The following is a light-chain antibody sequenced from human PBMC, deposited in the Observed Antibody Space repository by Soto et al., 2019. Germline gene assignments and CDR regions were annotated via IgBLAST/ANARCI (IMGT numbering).Light chain of an antibody. CDR3: QQYGSSPPYT. Sequence: EIVLTQSPGTLSLSPGERTTLSCRASQSVSISYLAWYQHKPGQAPRLLIYGASSRATGIPDRFSGSGSGTDFTLTISRLEPEDFALYYCQQYGSSPPYTFGQGTKLEIK. J-gene: IGKJ2*01. CDR1: QSVSISY. V-gene: IGKV3-20*01. CDR2: GAS.